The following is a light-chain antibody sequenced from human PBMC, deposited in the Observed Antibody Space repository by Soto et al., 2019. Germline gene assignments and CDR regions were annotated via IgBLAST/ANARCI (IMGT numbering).Light chain of an antibody. CDR1: SGHSSYI. CDR2: LEGSGSY. Sequence: QSVLTQSSSASASLGSSVKLTCTLSSGHSSYIIAWHQQQPGKAPRYLMKLEGSGSYNKGSGVPDRFSGSSSGADRYLTISNLQFEDEADYFRETWDSNTQVFGGGTKVTVL. J-gene: IGLJ2*01. CDR3: ETWDSNTQV. V-gene: IGLV4-60*02.